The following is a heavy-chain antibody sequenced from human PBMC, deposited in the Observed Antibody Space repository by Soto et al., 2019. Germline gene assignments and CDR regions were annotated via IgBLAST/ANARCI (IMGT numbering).Heavy chain of an antibody. Sequence: PGGSLRLSCAASGFTFSSYSMNWVRQAPGKGLEWVSSISSSSSYIYYADSVKGRFTISRDNAKNSLYLQMNSLRAEDTAVYYCAGSLDYGDYPYYYYYGMDVWGQGTTVTVSS. J-gene: IGHJ6*02. V-gene: IGHV3-21*01. CDR2: ISSSSSYI. CDR1: GFTFSSYS. D-gene: IGHD4-17*01. CDR3: AGSLDYGDYPYYYYYGMDV.